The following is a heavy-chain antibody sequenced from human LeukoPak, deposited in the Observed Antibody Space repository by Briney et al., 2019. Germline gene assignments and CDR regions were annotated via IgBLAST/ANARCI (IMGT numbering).Heavy chain of an antibody. D-gene: IGHD3-10*01. Sequence: ASVKVSCKVSGYTLTELSMHWVRQAPGKGLEWMGGFDPEDGETIYAQKFQGRVTMTEDTSTDTAYMELSSLRSEDTAVYYCATVGVRGGYFDYWGQGTLVTVSS. CDR1: GYTLTELS. CDR2: FDPEDGET. J-gene: IGHJ4*02. CDR3: ATVGVRGGYFDY. V-gene: IGHV1-24*01.